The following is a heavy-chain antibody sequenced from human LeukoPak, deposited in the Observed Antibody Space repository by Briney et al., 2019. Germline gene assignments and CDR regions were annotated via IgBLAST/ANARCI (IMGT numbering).Heavy chain of an antibody. Sequence: ASVKVSCTASGYTFTGHYMYWVRQAPGQGLEWMGWINPNSGATNYAQKFQGRVTMTRDTSISTAYMDLSRLISDDTAVYYCASGGYKLDYWGQGTLDTVSS. CDR1: GYTFTGHY. J-gene: IGHJ4*02. CDR3: ASGGYKLDY. V-gene: IGHV1-2*02. D-gene: IGHD5-18*01. CDR2: INPNSGAT.